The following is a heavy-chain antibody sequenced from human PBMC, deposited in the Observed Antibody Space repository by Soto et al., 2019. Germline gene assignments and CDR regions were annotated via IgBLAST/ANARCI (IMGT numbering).Heavy chain of an antibody. CDR1: GYSFTSYH. CDR3: ARDRPPGSLYGMDA. Sequence: QVQLVQSGAEVRKPGAPVRLSCKASGYSFTSYHIHWVRQTPAHGLEWMGWISTDSGYTQYSQFLQGRVTMTRDTSTNTGYMELRDLTSDDTGIYYCARDRPPGSLYGMDAWGQGTAVTVSS. CDR2: ISTDSGYT. V-gene: IGHV1-18*04. J-gene: IGHJ6*02.